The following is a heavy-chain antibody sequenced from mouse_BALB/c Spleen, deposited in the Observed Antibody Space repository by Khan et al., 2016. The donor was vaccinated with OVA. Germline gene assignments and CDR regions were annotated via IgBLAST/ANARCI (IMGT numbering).Heavy chain of an antibody. CDR2: IRSKTNNYAT. D-gene: IGHD1-1*01. CDR1: GFTFNTYA. V-gene: IGHV10-1*02. J-gene: IGHJ4*01. CDR3: VRHKNYYGEDAMDY. Sequence: EVQLVETGGGLVQPKGSLKLSCAASGFTFNTYAMNWVRQAPGKGLEWVARIRSKTNNYATYYADSVKDRFTISRDDSQSMLYLQKNNLKTEDTAMYYCVRHKNYYGEDAMDYWGQGTSVTVAS.